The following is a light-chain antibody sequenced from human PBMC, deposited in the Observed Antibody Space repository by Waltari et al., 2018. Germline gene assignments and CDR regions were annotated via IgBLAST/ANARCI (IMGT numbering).Light chain of an antibody. J-gene: IGKJ2*01. V-gene: IGKV4-1*01. CDR2: WAS. CDR1: QSVLYISDNKNY. CDR3: QQYYSTPYT. Sequence: DIVMTQSPDSLAVSLGETTSINCKSSQSVLYISDNKNYLAWYRQKQGQPPNLLIYWASTRESGVPGRFSGSGSGTDFTLTISSLQAEDVAVYYCQQYYSTPYTFGQGTKLEIK.